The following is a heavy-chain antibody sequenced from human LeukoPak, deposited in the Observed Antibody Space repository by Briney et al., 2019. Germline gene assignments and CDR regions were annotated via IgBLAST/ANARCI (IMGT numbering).Heavy chain of an antibody. V-gene: IGHV3-74*01. CDR3: GRGKSPAAVDD. Sequence: GGSLRLSCAASGFIFSNYYMHWVRQPPGKGLVWVSHINSDGSDINYADSVKGRFTISRDNAKNTLYLQMNSLRVEDTALYYCGRGKSPAAVDDWGQGTLVTVPA. D-gene: IGHD2-2*01. CDR1: GFIFSNYY. CDR2: INSDGSDI. J-gene: IGHJ4*02.